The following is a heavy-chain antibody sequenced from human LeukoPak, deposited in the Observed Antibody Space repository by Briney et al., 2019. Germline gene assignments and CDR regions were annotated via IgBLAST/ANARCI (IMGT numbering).Heavy chain of an antibody. CDR2: IRSKAYGGTT. D-gene: IGHD3-22*01. CDR3: TSSNTYYYDSSGYYLLDY. J-gene: IGHJ4*02. V-gene: IGHV3-49*04. Sequence: PGGSLRLSCTASGFTFGDYAMTWVRQAPGKGLEWVGFIRSKAYGGTTEYAASVKGRFTISRDDSKSIAYLQMNSLKTEDTAVYYCTSSNTYYYDSSGYYLLDYWGQGTLVTVSS. CDR1: GFTFGDYA.